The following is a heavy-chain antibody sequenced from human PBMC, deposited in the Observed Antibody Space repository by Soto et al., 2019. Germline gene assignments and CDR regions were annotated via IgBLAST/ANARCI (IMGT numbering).Heavy chain of an antibody. Sequence: VQLWESGGGLVQPGRSLRLSCAASGFTFNNYAMTWVRQAPGKGLEWVSAISGGGDTTSYADSVKGRFTVSRDGSKNTLYLQMSSLRAEDTALYYCAKGRGGSGSLTPRVDFWGQGTLVTVSS. CDR1: GFTFNNYA. CDR2: ISGGGDTT. V-gene: IGHV3-23*01. D-gene: IGHD3-10*01. CDR3: AKGRGGSGSLTPRVDF. J-gene: IGHJ4*02.